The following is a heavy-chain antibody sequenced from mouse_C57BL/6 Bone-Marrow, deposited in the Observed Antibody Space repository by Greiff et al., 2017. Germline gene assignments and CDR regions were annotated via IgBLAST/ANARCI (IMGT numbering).Heavy chain of an antibody. Sequence: EVQRVESGGGLVKPGGSLKLSCAASGFTFSSYAMSWVRQTPEKRLEWVATISDGGSYTYYPDNVKGRFTISRDNAKNNQYLQMSHLKSKDTAMYYCARDPPSYYYGSSWFAYWGQGTLVTVSA. CDR2: ISDGGSYT. J-gene: IGHJ3*01. CDR3: ARDPPSYYYGSSWFAY. D-gene: IGHD1-1*01. V-gene: IGHV5-4*01. CDR1: GFTFSSYA.